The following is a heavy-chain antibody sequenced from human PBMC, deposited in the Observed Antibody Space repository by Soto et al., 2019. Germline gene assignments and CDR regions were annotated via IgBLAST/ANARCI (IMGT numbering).Heavy chain of an antibody. J-gene: IGHJ4*02. D-gene: IGHD2-15*01. CDR3: VRGWSGNPYDY. Sequence: ASVKGSCKASGYTFTRYYVHWVRQAPGQGLEWMGIINPSGGSTSYAEKFQGRVTMTSDTSTSTVYMELSSLRSEDTAVYYCVRGWSGNPYDYWGQGTLVTVSS. CDR2: INPSGGST. V-gene: IGHV1-46*01. CDR1: GYTFTRYY.